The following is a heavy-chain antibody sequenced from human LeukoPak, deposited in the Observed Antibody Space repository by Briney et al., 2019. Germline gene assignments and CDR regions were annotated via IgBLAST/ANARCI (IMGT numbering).Heavy chain of an antibody. D-gene: IGHD3-3*01. J-gene: IGHJ4*02. CDR3: ARLVITYYDFWSGYYLEGDFDY. CDR1: GGSFSVYD. CDR2: INHSGST. Sequence: PSESLSLTCAVYGGSFSVYDWSWIRQPPGKGLEWIEEINHSGSTNYNPSLKSRVTISVDTSKNQFSLKLSSVTAADTAVYYCARLVITYYDFWSGYYLEGDFDYWGQGTLVTVSS. V-gene: IGHV4-34*01.